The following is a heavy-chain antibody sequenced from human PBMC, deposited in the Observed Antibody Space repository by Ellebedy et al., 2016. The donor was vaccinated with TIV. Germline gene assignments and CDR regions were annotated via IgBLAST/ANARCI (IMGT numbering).Heavy chain of an antibody. V-gene: IGHV1-69*13. CDR1: GGTFSTYA. J-gene: IGHJ6*02. CDR3: ARVRWATVARGVPFHYGMDV. D-gene: IGHD3-10*01. Sequence: SVKVSCKAFGGTFSTYALNWVRQAPGQGLEWIGAFLPMFGTSNSAQKFQGRVTITADESMTTAYMDLSSLRSEDTAVYYCARVRWATVARGVPFHYGMDVWGQGTTVTVTS. CDR2: FLPMFGTS.